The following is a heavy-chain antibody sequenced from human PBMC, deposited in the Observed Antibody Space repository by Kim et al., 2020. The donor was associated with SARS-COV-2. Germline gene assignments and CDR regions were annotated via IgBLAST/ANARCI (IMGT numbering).Heavy chain of an antibody. V-gene: IGHV3-30*02. J-gene: IGHJ4*02. D-gene: IGHD3-16*01. CDR3: AKDILRYVFPRYGIDY. Sequence: SVKGRFTISRDNSKNTLYLQMNSLRAEDTAVYYCAKDILRYVFPRYGIDYWGQGTLVTVSS.